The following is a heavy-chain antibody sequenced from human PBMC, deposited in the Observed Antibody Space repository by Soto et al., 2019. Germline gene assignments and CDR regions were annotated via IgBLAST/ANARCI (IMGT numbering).Heavy chain of an antibody. J-gene: IGHJ6*02. CDR2: IYYSGST. Sequence: TSETLSLTCTVSGGSISSSIYYWGWIRQPPGKGLEWIGSIYYSGSTYYNPSLKSRVTISVDTSKNQFSLKLSSVTAADTAVYYCARHLYRIEDYGMDVWGQGTTVTVSS. D-gene: IGHD3-16*02. CDR3: ARHLYRIEDYGMDV. CDR1: GGSISSSIYY. V-gene: IGHV4-39*01.